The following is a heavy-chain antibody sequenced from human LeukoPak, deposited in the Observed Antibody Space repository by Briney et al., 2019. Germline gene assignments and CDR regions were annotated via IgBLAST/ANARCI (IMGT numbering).Heavy chain of an antibody. V-gene: IGHV4-59*01. J-gene: IGHJ5*02. CDR1: GGSISSYY. CDR2: IYYSGST. Sequence: KPSETLSLTCTVSGGSISSYYWSWIRQPPGKGLEWIGYIYYSGSTNYNPSLKSRATISVDTSKNQFSLKLSSVTAADTAAYYCARGASGSYFWFDPWGQGTLVTVSS. D-gene: IGHD1-26*01. CDR3: ARGASGSYFWFDP.